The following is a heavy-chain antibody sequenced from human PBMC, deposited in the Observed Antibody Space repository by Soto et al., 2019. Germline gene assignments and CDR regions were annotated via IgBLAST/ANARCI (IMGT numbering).Heavy chain of an antibody. CDR2: ISGSGGRT. D-gene: IGHD4-17*01. J-gene: IGHJ2*01. V-gene: IGHV3-23*01. Sequence: EVQLLESGGGLVQPGGSLRLSCAASGFTFSSYAMNWVRQAPGKGLEWVSVISGSGGRTYYADAVKGRFTISRVNSKNTLYLQMNSLRAEDTAVYYCAKRTVGWYFDLWGRGTLVTVSS. CDR3: AKRTVGWYFDL. CDR1: GFTFSSYA.